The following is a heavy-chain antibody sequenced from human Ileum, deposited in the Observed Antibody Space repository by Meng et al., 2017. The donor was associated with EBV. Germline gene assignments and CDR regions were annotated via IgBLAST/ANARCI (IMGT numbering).Heavy chain of an antibody. D-gene: IGHD1-26*01. V-gene: IGHV4-28*01. J-gene: IGHJ4*02. Sequence: AQVAEAGAGVVQPLYSLSLTCAVSGYSISTTNWGGWIRQSAGKRLEWIGHIYYSGTTYNNPSLKSRVTMSIAPSKNQFSLKLSSVTAVDTAVYYCARNSESGSYIDYWGLGTLVTVSS. CDR3: ARNSESGSYIDY. CDR1: GYSISTTNW. CDR2: IYYSGTT.